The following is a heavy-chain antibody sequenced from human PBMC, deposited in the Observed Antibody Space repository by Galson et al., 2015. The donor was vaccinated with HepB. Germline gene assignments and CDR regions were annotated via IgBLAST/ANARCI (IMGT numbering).Heavy chain of an antibody. CDR2: IGPYNGHT. V-gene: IGHV1-18*01. D-gene: IGHD2-21*02. CDR1: GYTFTSYG. CDR3: ARLVTGGGPPEY. Sequence: SVKVSCKASGYTFTSYGITWVRQAPGQGLEWMGWIGPYNGHTNFAQNLQGRVTMTTDTSTSTAYMELRSLRSDDTAVYYCARLVTGGGPPEYWGQGTLVTVSS. J-gene: IGHJ4*02.